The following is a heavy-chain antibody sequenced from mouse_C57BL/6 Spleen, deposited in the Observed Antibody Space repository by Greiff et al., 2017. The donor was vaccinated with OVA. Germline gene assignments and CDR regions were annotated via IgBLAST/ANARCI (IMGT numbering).Heavy chain of an antibody. D-gene: IGHD2-3*01. J-gene: IGHJ3*01. Sequence: DVKLQESGGGLVQPGGSMKLSCVASGFTFSNYWMNWVRQSPEKGLEWVAQIRLKSDNYATHYAESVKGRFTISIDDSKSSVYLQMNNLRAEDTGIYYCTGSGYYSWFAYWGQGTLVTVSA. V-gene: IGHV6-3*01. CDR1: GFTFSNYW. CDR2: IRLKSDNYAT. CDR3: TGSGYYSWFAY.